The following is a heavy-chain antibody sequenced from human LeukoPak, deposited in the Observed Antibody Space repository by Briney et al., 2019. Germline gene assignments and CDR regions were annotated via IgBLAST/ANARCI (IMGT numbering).Heavy chain of an antibody. V-gene: IGHV1-18*01. J-gene: IGHJ5*02. Sequence: ASVKVSCKASGYTFTSYGISWVRQAPGQGLEWMGWISAYNGNTNYAQKLQGRVTMTTDTPTSTAYMELRSLRSDDTAVYYCARTQRITMVRGVNWFDPWGQGTLVTVSS. CDR3: ARTQRITMVRGVNWFDP. CDR1: GYTFTSYG. CDR2: ISAYNGNT. D-gene: IGHD3-10*01.